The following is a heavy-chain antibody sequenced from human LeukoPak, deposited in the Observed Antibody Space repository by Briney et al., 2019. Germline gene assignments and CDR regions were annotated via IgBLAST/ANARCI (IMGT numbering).Heavy chain of an antibody. CDR3: ARSSSSWYFLTY. CDR2: MNPNSGNT. D-gene: IGHD6-13*01. J-gene: IGHJ4*02. CDR1: GYTFTNYD. Sequence: ASVKVSCKASGYTFTNYDINWVRQATGQGLEWMGWMNPNSGNTGSAQKFQGRVTMTRSTSISTAYMELSSLRSEDTAVYYCARSSSSWYFLTYWGQGTLVTVSS. V-gene: IGHV1-8*01.